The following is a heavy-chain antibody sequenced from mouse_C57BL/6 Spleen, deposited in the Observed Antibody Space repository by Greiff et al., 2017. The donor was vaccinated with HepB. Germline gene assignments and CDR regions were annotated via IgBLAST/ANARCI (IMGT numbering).Heavy chain of an antibody. CDR1: GYTFTSYW. D-gene: IGHD2-2*01. CDR3: TRWTYAYDGGLDY. Sequence: EVQLQQSGTVLARPGASVKMSCKTSGYTFTSYWMHWVKQRPGQGLEWIGAIYPGNSDTSYNQKFKGKAKLTADTSASTAYMELSSLTNEDSAVYYSTRWTYAYDGGLDYWGQGTTLTVSS. V-gene: IGHV1-5*01. CDR2: IYPGNSDT. J-gene: IGHJ2*01.